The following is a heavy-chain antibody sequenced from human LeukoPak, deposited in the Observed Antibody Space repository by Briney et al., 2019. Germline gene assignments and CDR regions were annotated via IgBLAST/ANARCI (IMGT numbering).Heavy chain of an antibody. D-gene: IGHD2-2*01. CDR3: ARDKYCSSTTCYGLSAFDI. CDR1: GGSNSSNY. V-gene: IGHV4-4*07. J-gene: IGHJ3*02. CDR2: IYTSGST. Sequence: PSETLSLTCTVSGGSNSSNYWSWIRQPAGKGLEWIGRIYTSGSTNYNPSLKSRVTMSVDTSKNQVSLRLTSVTAADTAVYYCARDKYCSSTTCYGLSAFDIWGQGTMVTVSS.